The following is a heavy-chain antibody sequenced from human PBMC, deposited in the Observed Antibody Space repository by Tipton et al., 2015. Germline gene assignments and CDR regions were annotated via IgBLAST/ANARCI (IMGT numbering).Heavy chain of an antibody. Sequence: TLSLTCAVYGGSFSGYYWNWIRQTPGKGLEWIGEINHSGYTNYNPSLKTRVTISEDTSKNQFSLKLNSVTAADTAVYYCASPSLPHDRGDYYFQSWGQGSLVTVSS. D-gene: IGHD2-21*02. V-gene: IGHV4-34*01. J-gene: IGHJ4*02. CDR1: GGSFSGYY. CDR3: ASPSLPHDRGDYYFQS. CDR2: INHSGYT.